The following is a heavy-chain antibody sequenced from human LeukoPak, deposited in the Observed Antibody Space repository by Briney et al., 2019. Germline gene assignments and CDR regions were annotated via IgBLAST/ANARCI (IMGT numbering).Heavy chain of an antibody. CDR3: ARAQSIAVAGTGCWFDP. J-gene: IGHJ5*02. Sequence: PSETLSLTCTVSGGSISSYYWSWIRQPPGKGLEWIGYIYYSGSTNYNPSLKSRVTISVDTSKNQFSLKLSSVTAADTAVYYCARAQSIAVAGTGCWFDPWGQGTLVTVSS. V-gene: IGHV4-59*01. CDR2: IYYSGST. CDR1: GGSISSYY. D-gene: IGHD6-19*01.